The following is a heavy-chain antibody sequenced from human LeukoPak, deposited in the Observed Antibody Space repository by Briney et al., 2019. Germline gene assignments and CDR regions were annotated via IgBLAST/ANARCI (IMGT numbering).Heavy chain of an antibody. V-gene: IGHV1-2*02. D-gene: IGHD3-3*01. Sequence: ASVKVSCKASGYTFTGYYMHWVRQAPAQGLEWMGWVNPNSGGTNYAQKFQGRVTMTRDTSISTAYMELSRLRSDDTAVYYCARDLETDDYGMDVWGQGTTVTVSS. CDR1: GYTFTGYY. CDR2: VNPNSGGT. CDR3: ARDLETDDYGMDV. J-gene: IGHJ6*02.